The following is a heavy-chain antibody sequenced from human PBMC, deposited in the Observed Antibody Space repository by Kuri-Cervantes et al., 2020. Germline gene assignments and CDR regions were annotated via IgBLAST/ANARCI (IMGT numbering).Heavy chain of an antibody. CDR1: GFTFSNAW. V-gene: IGHV3-15*01. CDR2: IKSKTDGGTA. J-gene: IGHJ4*02. CDR3: TTGPYSSSWYLYDY. D-gene: IGHD6-13*01. Sequence: GESLKISCAASGFTFSNAWMVWVRQAPGKGLQWVGRIKSKTDGGTADYAAPVKGRLTISRDESKNTLYLQMNSLKTEDTAVYYCTTGPYSSSWYLYDYWGQGTLVTVSS.